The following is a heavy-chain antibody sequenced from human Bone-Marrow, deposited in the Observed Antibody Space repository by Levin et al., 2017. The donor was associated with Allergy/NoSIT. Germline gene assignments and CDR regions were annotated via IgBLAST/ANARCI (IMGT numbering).Heavy chain of an antibody. J-gene: IGHJ3*02. Sequence: GSLRLSCTVSGGSISTYYWSWIRQPPGKGLEWIGCFYDSGSTNYNPSLTSRVTISVDTSKNQFSLNLGSVTAADTAVYYCAATRQWLAFDIWGQGTMVTVSS. D-gene: IGHD6-19*01. V-gene: IGHV4-59*01. CDR3: AATRQWLAFDI. CDR2: FYDSGST. CDR1: GGSISTYY.